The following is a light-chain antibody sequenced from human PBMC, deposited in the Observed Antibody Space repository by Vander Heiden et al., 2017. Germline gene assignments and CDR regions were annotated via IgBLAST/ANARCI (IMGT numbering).Light chain of an antibody. CDR2: MSS. CDR1: RSNIATNY. J-gene: IGLJ2*01. V-gene: IGLV1-47*01. Sequence: QSVLTQPPSASGTPGQRVSIPCSGSRSNIATNYVYWYQQLPGTAPKLLIYMSSQRPSGVPDRFSGSKSGTSASLAISGLRSEDEADYYCASWDESLSGVVFGGGTKLTVL. CDR3: ASWDESLSGVV.